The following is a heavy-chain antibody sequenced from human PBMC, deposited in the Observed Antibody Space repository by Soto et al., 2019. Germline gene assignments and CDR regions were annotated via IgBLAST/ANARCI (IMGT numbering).Heavy chain of an antibody. J-gene: IGHJ4*02. Sequence: EVQLVESGGGLVQPGGSLRLSCAASGFTFSNYWMHWVRQAPGKGLVWVSRISSDGSTTNYADSVRGRFTIPRANAKNTLYLQMISLRAEDTAVYYCAREEPVSSWSPLDYWGQGNLVTVSS. V-gene: IGHV3-74*01. CDR3: AREEPVSSWSPLDY. CDR2: ISSDGSTT. CDR1: GFTFSNYW. D-gene: IGHD6-13*01.